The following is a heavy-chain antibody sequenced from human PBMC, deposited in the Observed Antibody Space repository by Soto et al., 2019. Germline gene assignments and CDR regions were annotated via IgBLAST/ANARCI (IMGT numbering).Heavy chain of an antibody. J-gene: IGHJ6*02. CDR3: ARRGTSSSSYYYYYSGMNV. D-gene: IGHD6-13*01. CDR2: MNPNSGNT. CDR1: GDTFTSYD. V-gene: IGHV1-8*01. Sequence: QVQLVQSGAEVKKPGASVKVSCKASGDTFTSYDITWVRQATGQGLEWMGWMNPNSGNTGYARKFQCRDNMTRNTSKTRGYMELSSLRSEDYDVYYCARRGTSSSSYYYYYSGMNVWSQGTTLTVSS.